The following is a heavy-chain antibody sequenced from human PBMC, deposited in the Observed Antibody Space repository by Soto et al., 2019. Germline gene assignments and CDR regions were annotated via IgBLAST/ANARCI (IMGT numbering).Heavy chain of an antibody. V-gene: IGHV4-59*12. CDR2: IHYSGDT. D-gene: IGHD3-3*01. Sequence: SSETLSLTCTVSGASISSDYWSWVRQPPGRGLEWIAYIHYSGDTNHNPSLKSRVTISIDTSKNQFSLRLSSVTAADTAVYYCVRSNPNTKFGVNAPRGMDVWGLGTTVTVS. J-gene: IGHJ6*02. CDR3: VRSNPNTKFGVNAPRGMDV. CDR1: GASISSDY.